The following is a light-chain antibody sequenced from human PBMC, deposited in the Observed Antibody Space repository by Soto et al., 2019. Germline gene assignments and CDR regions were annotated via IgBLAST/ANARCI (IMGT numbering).Light chain of an antibody. CDR2: DDD. V-gene: IGLV1-51*01. J-gene: IGLJ1*01. CDR1: SSNIGGNS. CDR3: GSWDSSLSAYV. Sequence: MTQPPSVSAAPGQRVTISCSGSSSNIGGNSVSWYQQLPGTAPKLLIYDDDKRPSGIPDRFSGSKSGTSATLGITGFQTGDEADYYCGSWDSSLSAYVFGTGTKVTVL.